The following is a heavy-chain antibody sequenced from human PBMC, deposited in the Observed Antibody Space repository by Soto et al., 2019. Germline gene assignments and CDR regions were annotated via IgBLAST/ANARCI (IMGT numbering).Heavy chain of an antibody. J-gene: IGHJ6*02. CDR1: GFSFSSYY. CDR2: ISYDGSNK. D-gene: IGHD6-13*01. Sequence: PGGSLRLSCAASGFSFSSYYMHWVRQAPGKGLEWVAVISYDGSNKYYADSVKGRFTITRDSSKNTVSLQMNSLRLEDTAVYYCARAPPRGIAAPGTWGSGMDVWGQGTTVTVSS. CDR3: ARAPPRGIAAPGTWGSGMDV. V-gene: IGHV3-30*04.